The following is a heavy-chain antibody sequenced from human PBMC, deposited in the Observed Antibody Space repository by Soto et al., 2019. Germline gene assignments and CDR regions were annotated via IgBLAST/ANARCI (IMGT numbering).Heavy chain of an antibody. CDR1: GFTFSSYA. Sequence: GGSLRLSCAASGFTFSSYAMSWVRQAPGKGLEWVSAISGSGGSTYYADSVKGRFTISRDNSKNTLYPQMNSLRAEDTAVYYCAKAIGDSSSSGDFWGQGTLVTVSS. V-gene: IGHV3-23*01. J-gene: IGHJ4*02. D-gene: IGHD6-6*01. CDR3: AKAIGDSSSSGDF. CDR2: ISGSGGST.